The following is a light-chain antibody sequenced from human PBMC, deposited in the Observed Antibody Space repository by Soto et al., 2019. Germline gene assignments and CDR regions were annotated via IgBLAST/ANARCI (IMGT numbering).Light chain of an antibody. J-gene: IGLJ1*01. V-gene: IGLV2-11*01. CDR1: SSDIGGYNY. CDR3: FSYSGNSIDV. Sequence: QSALTQPRSVSGSPGQSVTISCTGTSSDIGGYNYVSWYQQHPGKAPKLMIYDVSKRPSGVPDRFSGSKSGNTASLTISGLQAEAEADYYSFSYSGNSIDVFGTGTKVTVL. CDR2: DVS.